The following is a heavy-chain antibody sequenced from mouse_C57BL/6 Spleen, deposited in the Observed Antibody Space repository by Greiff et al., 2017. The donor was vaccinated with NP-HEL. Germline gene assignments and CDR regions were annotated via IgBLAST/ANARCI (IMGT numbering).Heavy chain of an antibody. CDR1: GYTFTSYW. CDR3: ARANYYGSSGDY. D-gene: IGHD1-1*01. Sequence: QVQLQQPGAELVKPGASVKLSCKASGYTFTSYWMQWVKQRPGQGLEWIGEIDPSDSYTNYNQKFKGKATLTVDTSSSTAYMQLSSLTSEDSAVYYCARANYYGSSGDYWGQGTTLTVSS. J-gene: IGHJ2*01. V-gene: IGHV1-50*01. CDR2: IDPSDSYT.